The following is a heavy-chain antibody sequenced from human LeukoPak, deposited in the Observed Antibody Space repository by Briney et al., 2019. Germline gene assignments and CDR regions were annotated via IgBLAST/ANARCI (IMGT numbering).Heavy chain of an antibody. CDR2: ISSSSSYI. Sequence: PGGSLRLSCAASGFTFSSYSMNWVRQAPGKGLEWDSSISSSSSYIYYADSVKGRFTISRDNAKNSPYMQMNSLRAEDTAVYYCARDRSGYGDAFDIWGQGTMVTVSS. CDR3: ARDRSGYGDAFDI. V-gene: IGHV3-21*01. CDR1: GFTFSSYS. J-gene: IGHJ3*02. D-gene: IGHD5-12*01.